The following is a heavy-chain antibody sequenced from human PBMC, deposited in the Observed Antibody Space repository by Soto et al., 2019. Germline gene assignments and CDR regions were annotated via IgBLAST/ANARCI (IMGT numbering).Heavy chain of an antibody. D-gene: IGHD3-9*01. Sequence: TLSLTCTVSGGSISSYYWSWIRQPPGKGLEWIGSIYHSGSTYYNPSLKSRVTISVDTSKNQFSLKLSSVTAADTAVYYCARARAILTWFDPWGQGTLVTVSS. CDR2: IYHSGST. CDR1: GGSISSYY. V-gene: IGHV4-59*08. J-gene: IGHJ5*02. CDR3: ARARAILTWFDP.